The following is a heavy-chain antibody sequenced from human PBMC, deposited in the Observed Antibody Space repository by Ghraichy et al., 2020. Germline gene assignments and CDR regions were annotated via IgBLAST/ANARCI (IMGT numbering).Heavy chain of an antibody. J-gene: IGHJ4*02. CDR3: AKEGINGYDFDY. CDR1: GFTFSSYG. Sequence: GGSLRLSCAASGFTFSSYGMHWVRQAPGKRLEWVAVIWYDGSNKYYADSVKGRFTISRDNSKNTLYLQMNSLRAEDTAVYYCAKEGINGYDFDYWGQGTLVTVSS. CDR2: IWYDGSNK. V-gene: IGHV3-33*06. D-gene: IGHD5-12*01.